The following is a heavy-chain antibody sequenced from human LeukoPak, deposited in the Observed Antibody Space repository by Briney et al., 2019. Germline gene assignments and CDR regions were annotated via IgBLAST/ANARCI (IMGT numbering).Heavy chain of an antibody. CDR3: ARESTVPNGDDY. CDR1: GFSFSSYA. CDR2: ISGDGTRT. J-gene: IGHJ4*02. Sequence: PGGSLRLSCAASGFSFSSYAMTWARQAPVKGLEWVSAISGDGTRTYYADSVKGRFTISRDNAKNSLYLQMNSLRDEDTAVYYCARESTVPNGDDYWGQGTLVTVSS. V-gene: IGHV3-23*01. D-gene: IGHD4-17*01.